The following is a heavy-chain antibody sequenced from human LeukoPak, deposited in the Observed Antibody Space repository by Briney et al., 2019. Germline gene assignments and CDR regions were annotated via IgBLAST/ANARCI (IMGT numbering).Heavy chain of an antibody. D-gene: IGHD5-18*01. CDR3: ARVDTAMVTGFDY. J-gene: IGHJ4*02. CDR2: IYYSGCT. CDR1: AGSISSGGYY. V-gene: IGHV4-31*03. Sequence: PSQTLSLTCTVSAGSISSGGYYSSWIRQHPGKGLEWIGYIYYSGCTYYNPSLKSRVTISVDTSKNQFSLKLSSVTAADTAVYYCARVDTAMVTGFDYWGQGTLVTVSS.